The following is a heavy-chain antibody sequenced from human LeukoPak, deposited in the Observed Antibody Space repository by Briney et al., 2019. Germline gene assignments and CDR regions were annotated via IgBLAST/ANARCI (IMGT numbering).Heavy chain of an antibody. CDR2: ISAYNGNT. CDR1: GYTFTSYG. J-gene: IGHJ5*02. V-gene: IGHV1-18*01. Sequence: ASVTVSCTASGYTFTSYGISWVRQAPGQGLEWMGWISAYNGNTNYAQKLQGRVTMTTDTSTSTAYMELRSLRSDDTAVYYCARDVRHRYCSSTSCYRGWFDPWGRGTLVTVSS. CDR3: ARDVRHRYCSSTSCYRGWFDP. D-gene: IGHD2-2*01.